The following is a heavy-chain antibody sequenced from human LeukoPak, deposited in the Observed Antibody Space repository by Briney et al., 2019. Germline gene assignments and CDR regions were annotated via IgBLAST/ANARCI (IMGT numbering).Heavy chain of an antibody. V-gene: IGHV4-59*01. J-gene: IGHJ6*03. CDR2: IYFSGST. D-gene: IGHD3-3*01. Sequence: PSETLSLTCTVSGASFSSNYWGYIRQPPGKGLEWIGCIYFSGSTNYNPSLKSRVTISIDTSKNQFSLKLSSVTAADTAVYYCARGDYDFWSGPDYYYYYYMDVWGKGTTVTVSS. CDR1: GASFSSNY. CDR3: ARGDYDFWSGPDYYYYYYMDV.